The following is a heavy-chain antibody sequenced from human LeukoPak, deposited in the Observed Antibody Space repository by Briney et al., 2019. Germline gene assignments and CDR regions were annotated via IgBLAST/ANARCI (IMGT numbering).Heavy chain of an antibody. CDR3: ARRGYSYSDFDF. Sequence: GESLKISCKGSGYSFTTYWIGWVRQMPGKSLDWMGIIYPGDSDTRYSPSFRGQVTISADKSINTAYLQWSGLKASDTAMYYCARRGYSYSDFDFWGQGTLVTVSS. D-gene: IGHD5-18*01. CDR1: GYSFTTYW. V-gene: IGHV5-51*01. CDR2: IYPGDSDT. J-gene: IGHJ4*02.